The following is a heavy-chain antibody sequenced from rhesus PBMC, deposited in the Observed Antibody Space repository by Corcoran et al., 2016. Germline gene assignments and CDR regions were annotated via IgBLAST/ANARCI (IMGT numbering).Heavy chain of an antibody. CDR1: GYSISSDYG. CDR3: ARDDINSLAFDF. D-gene: IGHD3-40*01. Sequence: QVQLQESGPGLVKPSETLSLTCDVSGYSISSDYGWSWISHPPGKGLEWFGCIGGSRGNTINNPSRQSRVTISIDTPKHLFSLRLSSVTAADTAVYYCARDDINSLAFDFWGQGLRVTVSS. CDR2: IGGSRGNT. V-gene: IGHV4-127*01. J-gene: IGHJ3*01.